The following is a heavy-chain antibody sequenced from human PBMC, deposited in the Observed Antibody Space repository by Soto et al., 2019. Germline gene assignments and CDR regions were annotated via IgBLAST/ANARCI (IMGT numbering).Heavy chain of an antibody. CDR2: ISYDGSKE. CDR1: GFTFGSYG. Sequence: GSLRLSCAASGFTFGSYGMHWVRQAPGKGLEWVAVISYDGSKEYYGESVKGRFTISSDNSKNTLYLQMNSLRVEDTAVYYCAKAIENYSTGYYKPFYYFGVDVWGQGTKVTVSS. V-gene: IGHV3-30*18. CDR3: AKAIENYSTGYYKPFYYFGVDV. J-gene: IGHJ6*02. D-gene: IGHD3-22*01.